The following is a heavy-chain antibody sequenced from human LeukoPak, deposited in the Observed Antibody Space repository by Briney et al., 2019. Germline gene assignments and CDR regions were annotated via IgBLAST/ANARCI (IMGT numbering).Heavy chain of an antibody. V-gene: IGHV3-11*01. CDR1: GFTFSDYY. CDR2: ISGSDGTI. Sequence: GGSLRLSCVPSGFTFSDYYMSWIRQAPGRGLEWVSYISGSDGTIKYADSVKGRFTISRDNAKNSLYLQMNSLRVEDTAVYYCAREFTQRDYWGQGTLVTVSS. J-gene: IGHJ4*02. CDR3: AREFTQRDY.